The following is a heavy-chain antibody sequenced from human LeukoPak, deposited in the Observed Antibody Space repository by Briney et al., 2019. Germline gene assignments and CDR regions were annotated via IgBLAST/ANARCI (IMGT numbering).Heavy chain of an antibody. V-gene: IGHV5-51*01. Sequence: GESLKISCKGSGYRFTTYWIDWVRQMPGKGLEWMGSIYPSDSGAKYSPSFQGHVTISADKSISTAYLQWSSLKASDTAMYYCALPSSLRYWGQGTLVTVSS. CDR1: GYRFTTYW. J-gene: IGHJ4*02. CDR3: ALPSSLRY. CDR2: IYPSDSGA.